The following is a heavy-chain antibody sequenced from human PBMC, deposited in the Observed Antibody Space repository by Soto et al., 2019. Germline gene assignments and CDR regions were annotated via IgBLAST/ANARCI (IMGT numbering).Heavy chain of an antibody. CDR2: ISYDGSNK. CDR3: ARAKSSIADFDY. D-gene: IGHD6-6*01. V-gene: IGHV3-30-3*01. Sequence: LRLSCAASGFTFSSYAMHWVRQAPGKGLEWVAVISYDGSNKYYADSVKGRFTISRDNSKNTLYLQMNRLRAEDTAVYYCARAKSSIADFDYWGQGTLVTVSS. J-gene: IGHJ4*02. CDR1: GFTFSSYA.